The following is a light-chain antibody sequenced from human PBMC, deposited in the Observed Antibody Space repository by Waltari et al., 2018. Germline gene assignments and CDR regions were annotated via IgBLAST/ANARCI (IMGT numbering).Light chain of an antibody. J-gene: IGKJ1*01. CDR2: GAS. CDR1: QSVSRF. V-gene: IGKV3-20*01. CDR3: QKYDRLPAT. Sequence: ELVLTQSPGTLPLSPGERGTLSCRASQSVSRFLAWYQQKPGQAPRLLIYGASTRATGIPDRFSGSGSGTDFSLTISRLEPEDFAVYYCQKYDRLPATFGQGTKVEIK.